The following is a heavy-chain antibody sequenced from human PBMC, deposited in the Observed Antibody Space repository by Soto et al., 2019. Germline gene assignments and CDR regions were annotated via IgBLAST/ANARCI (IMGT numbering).Heavy chain of an antibody. CDR3: ARGIATGQLDP. Sequence: ASVKVSCKASGYTFTRYTMNWVRQAPGQRLEWMGWINPDNGNTKSSQKFQDRVIITRDTSASTAYMDLSSLRSEDTAVYYCARGIATGQLDPWGQGTLVTVPQ. J-gene: IGHJ5*02. CDR1: GYTFTRYT. D-gene: IGHD2-15*01. V-gene: IGHV1-3*01. CDR2: INPDNGNT.